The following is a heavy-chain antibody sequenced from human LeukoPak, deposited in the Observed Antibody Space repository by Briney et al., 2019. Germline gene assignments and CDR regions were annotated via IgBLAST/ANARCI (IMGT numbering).Heavy chain of an antibody. CDR1: GFIYSNDG. Sequence: GGTLRLSCAASGFIYSNDGMTWVRQAAGKGLEGVAKISQHGSEKYYLESVKHRFTISRDKAQNSLYLQMNSLRAEETAFYYCVKVSVAAPGSEYWGQGTLVTVSS. D-gene: IGHD6-13*01. CDR2: ISQHGSEK. V-gene: IGHV3-7*01. CDR3: VKVSVAAPGSEY. J-gene: IGHJ4*02.